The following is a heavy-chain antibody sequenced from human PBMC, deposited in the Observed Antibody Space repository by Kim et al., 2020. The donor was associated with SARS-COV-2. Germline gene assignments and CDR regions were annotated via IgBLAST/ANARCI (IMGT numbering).Heavy chain of an antibody. CDR2: IKSKTDGGTT. D-gene: IGHD4-17*01. CDR3: TTGYGDLPIYYYYGMDV. Sequence: GGSLRLSCAASGFTFSNAWMSWVRQAPGKGLEWVGRIKSKTDGGTTDYAAPVKGRFTISRDDSKNTLYLQMNSLKTEDTAVYYCTTGYGDLPIYYYYGMDVWGQGTTVTVSS. CDR1: GFTFSNAW. J-gene: IGHJ6*02. V-gene: IGHV3-15*01.